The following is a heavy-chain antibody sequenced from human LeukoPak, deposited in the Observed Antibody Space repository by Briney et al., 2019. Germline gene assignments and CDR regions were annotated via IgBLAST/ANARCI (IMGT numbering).Heavy chain of an antibody. CDR1: GGTFSSYA. CDR2: IIPIFGTA. V-gene: IGHV1-69*05. Sequence: SVKVSCKASGGTFSSYAISWVRQAPGQGLEWMGWIIPIFGTANYAQKFQGRVTITTDESTSTAYMELSSLRSEDTAVYYCARDRRITAGGYFDYWGQGTLVTVSS. J-gene: IGHJ4*02. D-gene: IGHD3-10*01. CDR3: ARDRRITAGGYFDY.